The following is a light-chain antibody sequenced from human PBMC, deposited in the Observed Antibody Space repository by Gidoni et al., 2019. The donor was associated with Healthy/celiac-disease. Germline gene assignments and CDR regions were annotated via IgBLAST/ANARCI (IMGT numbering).Light chain of an antibody. J-gene: IGKJ3*01. CDR3: QQRSNWPLFT. V-gene: IGKV3-11*01. CDR2: DAS. CDR1: QSVSSY. Sequence: TPSLSPGERATLSCRASQSVSSYLAWYQQKPGQAPRLLIYDASNRATGSPARFSGSGSGTDFTLTISSLEPEDFAVYYCQQRSNWPLFTFGPGTKVDIK.